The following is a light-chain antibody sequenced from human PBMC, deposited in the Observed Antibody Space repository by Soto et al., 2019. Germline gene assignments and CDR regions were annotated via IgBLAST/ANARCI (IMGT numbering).Light chain of an antibody. CDR3: QHRSNWPST. J-gene: IGKJ4*01. V-gene: IGKV3-11*01. CDR2: DAS. CDR1: QSVSSY. Sequence: EIVLTQSPATLSLSPGERATLSCRASQSVSSYLAWYQQKPGQAPRLLIYDASNRATGIPARFSGSGSGTDCTLTISSLEPEDFADYYCQHRSNWPSTLGGGTKVEIK.